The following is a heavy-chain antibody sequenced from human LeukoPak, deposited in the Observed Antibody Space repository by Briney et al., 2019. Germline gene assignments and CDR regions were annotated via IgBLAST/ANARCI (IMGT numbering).Heavy chain of an antibody. J-gene: IGHJ4*02. CDR1: GDSFTKYY. D-gene: IGHD3-22*01. Sequence: PSETLSLTSTVSGDSFTKYYCNWIRQAPGKGLEWIGYVSGSGSTKYNPSLKSRVSMSADTSKSQLSLQLTSLSAADTAVYYCVRARGYFVPDSWGPGTLVTVSS. CDR2: VSGSGST. V-gene: IGHV4-59*01. CDR3: VRARGYFVPDS.